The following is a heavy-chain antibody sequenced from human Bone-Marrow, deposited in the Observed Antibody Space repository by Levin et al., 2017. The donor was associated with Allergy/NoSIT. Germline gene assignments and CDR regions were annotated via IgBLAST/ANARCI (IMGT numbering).Heavy chain of an antibody. CDR1: GGSISSSSHY. D-gene: IGHD3/OR15-3a*01. V-gene: IGHV4-39*01. Sequence: MPSETLSLTCTVSGGSISSSSHYWDWIRQPPGKGPEWIASIYHSGSTYYNPSLNSRVTTSVDTSKNQFSLKLTSVTAADTAVYYCARHTRTSSLDAFDIWGQGTKVTVSS. CDR3: ARHTRTSSLDAFDI. CDR2: IYHSGST. J-gene: IGHJ3*02.